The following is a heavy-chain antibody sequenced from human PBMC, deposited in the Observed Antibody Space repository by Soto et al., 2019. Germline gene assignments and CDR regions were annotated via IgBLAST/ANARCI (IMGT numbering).Heavy chain of an antibody. CDR3: AIYDCSGGSCYMIDY. V-gene: IGHV1-8*01. CDR1: GYTFTSYD. CDR2: MSPNTGNT. D-gene: IGHD2-15*01. J-gene: IGHJ4*02. Sequence: ASVKVSCKASGYTFTSYDINWVRQAPGQGLEWMGWMSPNTGNTGQAQRFQGGLTMTRNTSISTAYMELTRLKSEDTAVYYCAIYDCSGGSCYMIDYWGQGTLVTVSS.